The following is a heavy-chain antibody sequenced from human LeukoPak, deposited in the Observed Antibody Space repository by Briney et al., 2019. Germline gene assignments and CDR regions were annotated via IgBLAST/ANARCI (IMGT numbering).Heavy chain of an antibody. J-gene: IGHJ4*02. V-gene: IGHV4-34*01. Sequence: PSETLSLTCAVYGGSFSGYYWSWIRQPPGKGLEWIGEINHSGSTNYNPSLKSRVTISVDTSKNQFSLKLSSVTAADTAVYYCARERVYYDYVWGSYRPYYFDPWGQGTLVTVSS. CDR3: ARERVYYDYVWGSYRPYYFDP. D-gene: IGHD3-16*02. CDR2: INHSGST. CDR1: GGSFSGYY.